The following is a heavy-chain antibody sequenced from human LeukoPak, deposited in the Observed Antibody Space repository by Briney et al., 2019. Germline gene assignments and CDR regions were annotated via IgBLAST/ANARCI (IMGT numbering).Heavy chain of an antibody. Sequence: SETLSLTCVVYGGSFSGYHWSWIRQSPGKGLEWIGEIKHRGSTNYNPSLKRRVTMSLDTSKNQFSLKLISVTAADSAVYYCARQGYYGSGSYYTLGYNWFDPWGQGTLVTVSS. CDR1: GGSFSGYH. CDR3: ARQGYYGSGSYYTLGYNWFDP. V-gene: IGHV4-34*01. D-gene: IGHD3-10*01. J-gene: IGHJ5*02. CDR2: IKHRGST.